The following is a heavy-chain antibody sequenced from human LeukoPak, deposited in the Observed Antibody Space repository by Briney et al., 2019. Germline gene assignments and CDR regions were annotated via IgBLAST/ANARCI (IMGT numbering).Heavy chain of an antibody. J-gene: IGHJ4*02. D-gene: IGHD6-6*01. V-gene: IGHV1-69*13. CDR2: IIPIFGTA. CDR3: TRDLSLAAPQGFDY. Sequence: ASVKVSCKASGGTFSSYAISWVRQAPGQGLEWMGGIIPIFGTANYAQKFQGRVTITADESTSTAYMELSSLRSEDTAVYYCTRDLSLAAPQGFDYWGQGTLVTVSS. CDR1: GGTFSSYA.